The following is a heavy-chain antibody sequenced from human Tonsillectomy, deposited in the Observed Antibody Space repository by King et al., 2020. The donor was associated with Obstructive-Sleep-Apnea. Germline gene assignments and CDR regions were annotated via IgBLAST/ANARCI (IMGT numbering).Heavy chain of an antibody. Sequence: QLVQSGGGLVQPGGSLRLSCAASGFTFNSYAMSWVRQAPGKGQDWVSTISGIGDITYYADSVRGRFTISRDNTKKTLSLQMNSLRTEDTAIYYCAKLVGSTGVDYWGQGTLVAVSS. CDR1: GFTFNSYA. D-gene: IGHD2-8*02. CDR3: AKLVGSTGVDY. CDR2: ISGIGDIT. J-gene: IGHJ4*02. V-gene: IGHV3-23*04.